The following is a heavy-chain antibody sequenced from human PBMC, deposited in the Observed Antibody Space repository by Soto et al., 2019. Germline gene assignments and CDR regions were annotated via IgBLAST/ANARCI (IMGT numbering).Heavy chain of an antibody. Sequence: QVHLQESGPGLVKPSETLSLTCTVSGGSISSYYWSWIRQPPGKELEWIGCIYYSGSTNYNPSLKSRVTRXVXTXXNQFSLPLSSVTAAAAAIYYCARGRENDYGGTLQDWGQGTLVTVSS. J-gene: IGHJ1*01. V-gene: IGHV4-59*01. CDR1: GGSISSYY. CDR2: IYYSGST. CDR3: ARGRENDYGGTLQD. D-gene: IGHD4-17*01.